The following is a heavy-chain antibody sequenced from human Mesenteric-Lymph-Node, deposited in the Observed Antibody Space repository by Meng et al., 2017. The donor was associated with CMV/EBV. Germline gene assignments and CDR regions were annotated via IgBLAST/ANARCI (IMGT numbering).Heavy chain of an antibody. J-gene: IGHJ6*02. CDR2: INPNSGGT. Sequence: ASVKVSCKASGYTFIGYYLHWVRQAPGQGLEWMGWINPNSGGTNYAQKFQGRVTMTRDTSISTAYMELSRLRSDDTAVYYCASLRFLEWLSLDDGMDVWGQGTAVTVSS. CDR1: GYTFIGYY. D-gene: IGHD3-3*01. CDR3: ASLRFLEWLSLDDGMDV. V-gene: IGHV1-2*02.